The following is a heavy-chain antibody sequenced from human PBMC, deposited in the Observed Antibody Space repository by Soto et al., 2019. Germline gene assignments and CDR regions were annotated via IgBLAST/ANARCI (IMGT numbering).Heavy chain of an antibody. J-gene: IGHJ5*02. CDR2: ISSSGIP. D-gene: IGHD4-4*01. V-gene: IGHV4-59*12. CDR1: AGSITTDY. Sequence: SETLSLTCNVSAGSITTDYWSWIRQAPGKGLQWIGYISSSGIPVYTPSLKSRVTISVDPSKNHFSLALTSVTAADTAVYYCARCPSHYDPNWLDAWGQGTLVTVSS. CDR3: ARCPSHYDPNWLDA.